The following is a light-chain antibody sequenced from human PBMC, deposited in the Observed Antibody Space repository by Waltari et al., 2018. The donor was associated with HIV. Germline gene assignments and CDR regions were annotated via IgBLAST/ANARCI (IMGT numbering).Light chain of an antibody. CDR2: EFS. Sequence: QSALTHPPPPAGSPGQSVVISCPGPSRPAGGYTSVSRYQQHPGTDLTLMIYEFSQRPSGVPDRSSGSKSGNTASLTVSGLQAEDEADYYCSSYAGSEKYVVFGGGTKLTVL. CDR1: SRPAGGYTS. CDR3: SSYAGSEKYVV. V-gene: IGLV2-8*01. J-gene: IGLJ2*01.